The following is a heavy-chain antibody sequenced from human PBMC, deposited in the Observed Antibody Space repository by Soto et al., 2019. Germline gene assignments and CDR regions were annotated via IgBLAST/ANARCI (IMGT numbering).Heavy chain of an antibody. D-gene: IGHD2-15*01. V-gene: IGHV1-18*01. Sequence: QVQLVQAGAEVKKPGASVKVSCKASGYTFTRYGISWVRQAPGQGLEWMGWISAYNSNTKYAQKFQGRVTMTTDTSTSTAYMELRSLTSDDTALYYCAREGFCSSGSCALYSHDYFGMDVWGPGTTVTVSS. CDR1: GYTFTRYG. J-gene: IGHJ6*02. CDR3: AREGFCSSGSCALYSHDYFGMDV. CDR2: ISAYNSNT.